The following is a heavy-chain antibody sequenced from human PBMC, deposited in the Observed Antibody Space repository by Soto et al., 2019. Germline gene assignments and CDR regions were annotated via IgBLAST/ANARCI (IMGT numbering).Heavy chain of an antibody. Sequence: QVQLVESGGGVVQPGKSLKLSCAASGFTFSNYGMHWVRQAPGKGLEWVAVIWYDESNKYYADSVKGRFTISRDNSKNTLYLQMTSLRDDDTALYYCARDGGGGDCNYFDYWGQGTVLTVSS. CDR3: ARDGGGGDCNYFDY. CDR2: IWYDESNK. V-gene: IGHV3-33*01. CDR1: GFTFSNYG. D-gene: IGHD3-10*01. J-gene: IGHJ4*01.